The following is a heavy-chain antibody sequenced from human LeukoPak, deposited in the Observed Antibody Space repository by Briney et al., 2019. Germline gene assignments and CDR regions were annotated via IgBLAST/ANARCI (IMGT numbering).Heavy chain of an antibody. CDR2: ISDSGGNT. J-gene: IGHJ4*02. CDR1: GFTFSSYA. V-gene: IGHV3-23*01. Sequence: GGSLRLSCAASGFTFSSYAMTWVRQAPGKGLEWVSSISDSGGNTYYADSVKSRFTISRDNPKNTLYLQMNSLRAEDTAVYYCASCGYGYTSPPGYWGQGTLVTVSS. CDR3: ASCGYGYTSPPGY. D-gene: IGHD5-18*01.